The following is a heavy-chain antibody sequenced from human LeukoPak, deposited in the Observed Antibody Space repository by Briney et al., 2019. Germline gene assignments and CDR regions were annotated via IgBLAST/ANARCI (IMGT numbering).Heavy chain of an antibody. Sequence: HPGRSLRLSCVASGFTFDDYAMHWVRQAPGKGLEWVAGINWNSVSAVYADSLKGRLTISRDNSKNTLYLQMNSLRAEDTAVYYCAKGSKEVLFTRDHYMDVWGKGTTVTISS. D-gene: IGHD3-3*01. V-gene: IGHV3-9*01. CDR1: GFTFDDYA. J-gene: IGHJ6*03. CDR2: INWNSVSA. CDR3: AKGSKEVLFTRDHYMDV.